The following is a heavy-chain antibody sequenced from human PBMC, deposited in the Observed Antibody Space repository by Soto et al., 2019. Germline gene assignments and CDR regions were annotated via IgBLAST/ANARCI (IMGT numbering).Heavy chain of an antibody. Sequence: SETLSLTCAVYGGSFSGYYWSWIRQPPGKGLEWIGEINHSGSTNYNPSLKSRVTISVDTSKNQFSLKLSSVTAADTAVYYCARAGYCSGGSCYYRNWFDPWGQGTLVTVSS. CDR1: GGSFSGYY. CDR2: INHSGST. J-gene: IGHJ5*02. D-gene: IGHD2-15*01. CDR3: ARAGYCSGGSCYYRNWFDP. V-gene: IGHV4-34*09.